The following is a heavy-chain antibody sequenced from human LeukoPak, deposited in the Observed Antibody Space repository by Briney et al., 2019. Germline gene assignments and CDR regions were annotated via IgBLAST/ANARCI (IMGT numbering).Heavy chain of an antibody. V-gene: IGHV1-46*01. CDR3: ARGGFSYYYDSSGPFDY. J-gene: IGHJ4*02. D-gene: IGHD3-22*01. Sequence: GASVTVSFTASGYTFTSYYIFWVRQAPGQGLEWMGMINPRTGSTSYSQKFQGRVSMTRDTSTSTAYMKLRSLRSDDTAVYYCARGGFSYYYDSSGPFDYWGQGTLVTVSS. CDR1: GYTFTSYY. CDR2: INPRTGST.